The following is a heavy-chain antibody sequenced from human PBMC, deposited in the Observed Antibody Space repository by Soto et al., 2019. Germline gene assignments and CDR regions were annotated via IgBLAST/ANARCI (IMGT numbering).Heavy chain of an antibody. Sequence: QITLKESGPTLVKPTQTLTLTCTFSGFSLRTSGVGVGWIRQPPGKALEWLALIYWDGDKRYSPSLKSRFTLPMDTSKDQVVLTMTSMDPVDTATYYCARSRVERAPNPFFDSWGQGTLVTVSS. CDR1: GFSLRTSGVG. CDR3: ARSRVERAPNPFFDS. CDR2: IYWDGDK. V-gene: IGHV2-5*02. J-gene: IGHJ4*02. D-gene: IGHD3-3*01.